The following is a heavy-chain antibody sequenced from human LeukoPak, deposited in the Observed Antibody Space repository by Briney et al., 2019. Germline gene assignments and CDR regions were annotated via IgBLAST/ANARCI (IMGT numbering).Heavy chain of an antibody. CDR1: GGSLSSYY. V-gene: IGHV4-59*01. CDR2: IYYSGST. CDR3: ATPIMVRGVHQDY. J-gene: IGHJ4*02. D-gene: IGHD3-10*01. Sequence: SETLSLTCTVSGGSLSSYYWSWIRQPPGKGLEWIGYIYYSGSTNYNPSLKSRVTISVDTSKNQFSLKLSSVTAEDTAVYYCATPIMVRGVHQDYWGQGTLVTVSS.